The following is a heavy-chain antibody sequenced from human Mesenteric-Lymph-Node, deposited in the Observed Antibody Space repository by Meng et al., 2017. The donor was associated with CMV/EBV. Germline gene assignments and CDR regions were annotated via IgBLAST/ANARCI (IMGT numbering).Heavy chain of an antibody. J-gene: IGHJ3*02. CDR2: IHSDGTGT. D-gene: IGHD1-1*01. CDR3: AKDILPGTTNDAFDI. Sequence: GESLKISCAAPGFTFTAYWIHWVRQAPGKGLVWVSRIHSDGTGTSYADSVKGRFTISRDNAKNSLYLQMNSLRAEDTALYYCAKDILPGTTNDAFDIWGQGTMVTVSS. V-gene: IGHV3-74*01. CDR1: GFTFTAYW.